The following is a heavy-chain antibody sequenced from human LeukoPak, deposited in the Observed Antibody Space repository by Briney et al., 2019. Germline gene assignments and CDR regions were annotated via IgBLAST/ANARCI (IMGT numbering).Heavy chain of an antibody. V-gene: IGHV4-30-2*01. CDR1: GGSASSGGFS. CDR2: MYHGGST. Sequence: ASETLSLTCAVSGGSASSGGFSWSWIRQPPGKGLEWIGYMYHGGSTYYNPSLESRVTISVDRSKNQFSLKLSSVTAADTAVYYCASTNDFGDYVGAWGQGTLVTVSS. J-gene: IGHJ5*02. CDR3: ASTNDFGDYVGA. D-gene: IGHD4-17*01.